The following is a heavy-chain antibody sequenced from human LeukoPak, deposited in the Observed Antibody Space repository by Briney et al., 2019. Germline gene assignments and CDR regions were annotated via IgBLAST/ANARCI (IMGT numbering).Heavy chain of an antibody. Sequence: PSQTLSLTCSVSDGSISSGDYYWSWIRQPPGKGLEWIGYIYYSGSTYYSPSLKSRVTISVDTSKNQFSLKLSSVTAADTAVYYCARGHRKSGYELDSWGQGTLVTVSS. CDR1: DGSISSGDYY. J-gene: IGHJ4*02. CDR2: IYYSGST. V-gene: IGHV4-30-4*01. D-gene: IGHD3-22*01. CDR3: ARGHRKSGYELDS.